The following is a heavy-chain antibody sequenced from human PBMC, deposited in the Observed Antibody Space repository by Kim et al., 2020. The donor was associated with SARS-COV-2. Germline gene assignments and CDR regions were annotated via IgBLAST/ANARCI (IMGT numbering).Heavy chain of an antibody. CDR1: GFTFSSYD. V-gene: IGHV3-13*05. CDR3: ARGSDFWSGYSTNDWYFDL. Sequence: GGSLRLSCAASGFTFSSYDMHWVRQATGKGLEWVSAIGTAGDPYYPGSVKGRFTISRENAKNSLYLQMNSLRAGDTAVYYCARGSDFWSGYSTNDWYFDLWGRGTLVTVSS. D-gene: IGHD3-3*01. CDR2: IGTAGDP. J-gene: IGHJ2*01.